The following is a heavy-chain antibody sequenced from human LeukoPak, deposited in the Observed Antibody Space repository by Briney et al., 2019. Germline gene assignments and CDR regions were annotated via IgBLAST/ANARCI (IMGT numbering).Heavy chain of an antibody. CDR2: INHSGST. CDR3: ARHLYGTNMDV. V-gene: IGHV4-34*01. D-gene: IGHD3-10*01. CDR1: GGSFSGYY. J-gene: IGHJ6*03. Sequence: SETLSLTCAVYGGSFSGYYWSWIRQPPGKGLEWIGEINHSGSTNYNPSLKSRVTISVDTSKNQFSLKLSSVTAADTAVYYCARHLYGTNMDVWGKGTTVTISS.